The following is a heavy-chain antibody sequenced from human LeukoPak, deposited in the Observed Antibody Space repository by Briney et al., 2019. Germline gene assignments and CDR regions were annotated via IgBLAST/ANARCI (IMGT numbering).Heavy chain of an antibody. Sequence: SETLSLTCTVSGGSISSSSYYWGWIRQPPGKGLEWIGSIYYSGSTYYNPSLKSRVTISVDTSKNQFSLKLSSVTAADTAVYYCARDMGDSSGYNFDYWGQGTLVTVSS. CDR2: IYYSGST. J-gene: IGHJ4*02. CDR1: GGSISSSSYY. CDR3: ARDMGDSSGYNFDY. D-gene: IGHD3-22*01. V-gene: IGHV4-39*02.